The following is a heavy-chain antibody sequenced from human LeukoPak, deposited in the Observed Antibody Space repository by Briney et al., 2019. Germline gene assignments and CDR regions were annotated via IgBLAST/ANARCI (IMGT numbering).Heavy chain of an antibody. CDR2: IYYSGST. J-gene: IGHJ2*01. CDR3: ARHVSSDLRIVVVTSDWYFDL. V-gene: IGHV4-39*01. CDR1: GGSNTSSRYY. D-gene: IGHD2-21*02. Sequence: PSETLSLTCSVTGGSNTSSRYYWRWIRHSPGGGLEWIGTIYYSGSTYYNQSLRSRVAISADTSKNQCSLNLSPVTAADTAVYYCARHVSSDLRIVVVTSDWYFDLWGRGTLVTVSS.